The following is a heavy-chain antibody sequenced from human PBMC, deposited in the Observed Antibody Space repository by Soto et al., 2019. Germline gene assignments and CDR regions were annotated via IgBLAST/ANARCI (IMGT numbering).Heavy chain of an antibody. CDR1: GFTFSSYP. CDR3: ARELNTAEFSLVFDY. J-gene: IGHJ4*02. Sequence: QVQLVESGGDVVQPGRSLRLSCAASGFTFSSYPMHWVRQAPGKGLEWVAFISYDGSNKYSADSVKGRFTISRDNSKNTLYLQMNSLRAEDTAVYYCARELNTAEFSLVFDYWGQGTLVTVSS. CDR2: ISYDGSNK. V-gene: IGHV3-30-3*01. D-gene: IGHD5-18*01.